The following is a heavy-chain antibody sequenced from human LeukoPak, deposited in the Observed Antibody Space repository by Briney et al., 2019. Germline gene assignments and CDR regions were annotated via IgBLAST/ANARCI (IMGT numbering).Heavy chain of an antibody. CDR1: GFTFSSYG. V-gene: IGHV3-30*02. J-gene: IGHJ4*02. CDR3: AKDSDYYGSGSYRFFDY. D-gene: IGHD3-10*01. CDR2: IRYDGSNK. Sequence: GGSLRLSCAASGFTFSSYGMHWVRQAPGKGLEWVAFIRYDGSNKYYADSVKGRFTTSRDNSKNTLYLQMNSLRAEDTAVYYCAKDSDYYGSGSYRFFDYWGQGTLVTVSS.